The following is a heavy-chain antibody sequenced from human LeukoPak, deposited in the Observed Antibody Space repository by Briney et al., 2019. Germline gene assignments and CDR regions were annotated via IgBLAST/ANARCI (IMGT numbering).Heavy chain of an antibody. Sequence: ASVKVSCKASGYTFTSYGISWVRQAPGQGLEWMGWISAYNGNTHYAQKFQGRVTMTTDTSTSTAYMELRSLRSDDTAVYYCARSTMVRGVIPRRGYYYYMDVWGKGTTVTISS. J-gene: IGHJ6*03. D-gene: IGHD3-10*01. CDR1: GYTFTSYG. CDR2: ISAYNGNT. V-gene: IGHV1-18*01. CDR3: ARSTMVRGVIPRRGYYYYMDV.